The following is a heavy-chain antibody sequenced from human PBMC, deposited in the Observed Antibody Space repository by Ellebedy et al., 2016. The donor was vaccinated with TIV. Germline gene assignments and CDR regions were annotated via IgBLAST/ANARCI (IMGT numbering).Heavy chain of an antibody. J-gene: IGHJ4*02. V-gene: IGHV3-15*01. CDR1: GFLFNDAW. CDR2: SKSKTDGGTT. D-gene: IGHD4-11*01. Sequence: PGGSLRLSCATSGFLFNDAWIRRVRHAPGKGLDWVGHSKSKTDGGTTNYATPVKGIFAISKDDSRSTLNLQMNNLKTEDTAVYFCATHRGYSSNGIFDYWGQGTPLTGSS. CDR3: ATHRGYSSNGIFDY.